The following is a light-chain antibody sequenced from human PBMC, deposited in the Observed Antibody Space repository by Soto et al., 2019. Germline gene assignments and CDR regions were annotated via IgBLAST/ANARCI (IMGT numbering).Light chain of an antibody. CDR2: RTS. J-gene: IGKJ1*01. CDR1: QSISSN. V-gene: IGKV3-15*01. Sequence: ETVMTQSPATLSVSPGERATLSCRASQSISSNLAWYQQKPGQAPRLLMFRTSTRATGVPARFSGSGSGTEFNITISSLQSEDFAVYYCQQYGSTPPTFGQGTKVDIK. CDR3: QQYGSTPPT.